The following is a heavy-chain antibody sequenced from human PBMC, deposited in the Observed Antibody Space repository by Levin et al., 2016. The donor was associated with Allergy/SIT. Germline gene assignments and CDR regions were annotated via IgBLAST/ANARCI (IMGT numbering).Heavy chain of an antibody. CDR2: INQDGSEI. CDR1: GFTFSTYW. D-gene: IGHD2-8*01. Sequence: GGSLRLSCAASGFTFSTYWMSWFRQAPGRGLEWVANINQDGSEIYYLDSVKGRFTMSRDNGKNSLYLQMNSLRVEDTAVYYCARDAPSYCSNGVCYKFDYWGQGTLVTVSS. V-gene: IGHV3-7*01. CDR3: ARDAPSYCSNGVCYKFDY. J-gene: IGHJ4*02.